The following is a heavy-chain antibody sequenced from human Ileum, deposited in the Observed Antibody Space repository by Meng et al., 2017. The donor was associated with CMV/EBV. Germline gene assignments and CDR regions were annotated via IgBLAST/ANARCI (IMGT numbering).Heavy chain of an antibody. CDR2: IKEDGSEK. CDR1: GFIFTDRF. CDR3: VTSGWYIDH. D-gene: IGHD6-19*01. V-gene: IGHV3-7*01. J-gene: IGHJ5*02. Sequence: GGSLRLSCEASGFIFTDRFMGWVRQLPGQRLECVADIKEDGSEKYYVDSVKGRFTISRDDAKASVYLEMNNLRVEDTALYYCVTSGWYIDHWGQGTLVTVSS.